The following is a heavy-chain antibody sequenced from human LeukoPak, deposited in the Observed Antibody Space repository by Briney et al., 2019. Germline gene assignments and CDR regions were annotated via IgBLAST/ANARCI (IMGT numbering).Heavy chain of an antibody. CDR3: ARDRVYGDYSMWFDP. D-gene: IGHD4-17*01. CDR2: ISSSSSYI. J-gene: IGHJ5*02. Sequence: GGSLRLSCAASGFTFSSYAMSWVRPAPGKGLEWVSSISSSSSYIYYADSVKGRFTTSRDNAKNSLYLQMNSRRAEDTAVYYCARDRVYGDYSMWFDPWGQGTLVTVSS. CDR1: GFTFSSYA. V-gene: IGHV3-21*01.